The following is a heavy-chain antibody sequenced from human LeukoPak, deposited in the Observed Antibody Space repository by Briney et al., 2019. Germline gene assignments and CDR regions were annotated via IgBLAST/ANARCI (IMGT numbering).Heavy chain of an antibody. J-gene: IGHJ3*02. CDR3: ATRIAVAKWDAFDI. D-gene: IGHD6-19*01. Sequence: PGGSLRLSCAASGFTVSSNYMSWVRQAPGKGLEWVSVIYSGGSTYYAASVKGRFTISRDNSKNTLYLQMNSLRAEDTAVYYCATRIAVAKWDAFDIWGQGTMVTVSS. V-gene: IGHV3-53*01. CDR1: GFTVSSNY. CDR2: IYSGGST.